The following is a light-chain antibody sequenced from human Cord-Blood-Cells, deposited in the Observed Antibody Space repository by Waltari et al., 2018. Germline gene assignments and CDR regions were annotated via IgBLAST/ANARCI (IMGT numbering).Light chain of an antibody. CDR1: QGISSY. V-gene: IGKV1-8*01. Sequence: AIRMTPSPSSFSASTGDRVTIPCRASQGISSYLAWYQQKPGKAPKLLIYAASTLQSGVPSRFSGSGSGTDFTLTISCLQSEDFATYYCQQYYSYPWTFGQGTKVEIK. CDR2: AAS. CDR3: QQYYSYPWT. J-gene: IGKJ1*01.